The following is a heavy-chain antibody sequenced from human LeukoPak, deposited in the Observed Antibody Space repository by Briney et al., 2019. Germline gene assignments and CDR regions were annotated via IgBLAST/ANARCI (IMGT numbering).Heavy chain of an antibody. CDR3: AREGSGYDYNFDY. J-gene: IGHJ4*02. V-gene: IGHV3-21*01. Sequence: GGSLRLSCAASGFTFSSYSMNWVRQAPGKGLEWVSSISSSSSYIYHADSVKGRFTISRDNAKNSLYLQMNSLRAEDTAVYYCAREGSGYDYNFDYWGQGTLVTVSS. CDR2: ISSSSSYI. D-gene: IGHD5-12*01. CDR1: GFTFSSYS.